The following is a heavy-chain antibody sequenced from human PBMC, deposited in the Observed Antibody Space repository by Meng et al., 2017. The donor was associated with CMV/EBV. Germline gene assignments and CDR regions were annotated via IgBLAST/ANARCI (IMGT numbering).Heavy chain of an antibody. CDR3: AKDLIAAAPDAFDI. CDR2: IRGSGGST. CDR1: GCTFSSYA. Sequence: GESLKISCAAAGCTFSSYAMSRVRQAPGKGLEWVSAIRGSGGSTYYADSVKGRFTISRDNSKNTLYLQMNSLRAEDTAVYYCAKDLIAAAPDAFDIWGQGTMVTVSS. J-gene: IGHJ3*02. V-gene: IGHV3-23*01. D-gene: IGHD6-13*01.